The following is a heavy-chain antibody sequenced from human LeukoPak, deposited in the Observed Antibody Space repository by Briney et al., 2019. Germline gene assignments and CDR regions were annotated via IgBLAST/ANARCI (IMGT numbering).Heavy chain of an antibody. CDR2: IYYSGST. D-gene: IGHD6-19*01. CDR3: AGTSYSGAFNYFDY. CDR1: GGSTSSYF. V-gene: IGHV4-59*08. J-gene: IGHJ4*02. Sequence: PSETLSLTSTVSGGSTSSYFWSWIRQPPGKGLEWIGYIYYSGSTNYNPSLKSRVTISVDTSKNQFSLRLTSVTAADTAVYYCAGTSYSGAFNYFDYWGQGTLVTVSS.